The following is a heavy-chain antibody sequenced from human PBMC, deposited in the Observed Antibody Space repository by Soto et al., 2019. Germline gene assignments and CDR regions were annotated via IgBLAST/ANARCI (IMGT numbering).Heavy chain of an antibody. V-gene: IGHV3-53*04. J-gene: IGHJ3*02. D-gene: IGHD6-19*01. CDR1: GFTVSSNY. CDR2: IYSGGST. CDR3: ARDRSSTGWLDAFDI. Sequence: EVQLVESGGGLVQPGGSLRLSCAASGFTVSSNYMSWVRQAPAKGLEWVSIIYSGGSTYYGDSVMGRFTISRHNSKTTLYLQMNSLTAEDTGVYYCARDRSSTGWLDAFDIWGRGTMVTVSS.